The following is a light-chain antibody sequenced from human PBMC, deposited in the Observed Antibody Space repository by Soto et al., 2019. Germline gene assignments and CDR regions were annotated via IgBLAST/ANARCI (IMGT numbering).Light chain of an antibody. J-gene: IGKJ5*01. CDR2: AAS. CDR1: QGISNY. V-gene: IGKV1-27*01. CDR3: QQYNSAPIT. Sequence: DTQITQSPSSRSRSACGGGPITFLASQGISNYLAWYQQRPGKVPKLLIYAASTLQSGVPSRFSGSGSGTDFTLTISSLQPEDIATYYCQQYNSAPITFGQGTQLEIK.